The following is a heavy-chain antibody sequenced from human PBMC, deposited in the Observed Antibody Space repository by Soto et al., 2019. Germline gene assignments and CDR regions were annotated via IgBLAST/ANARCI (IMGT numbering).Heavy chain of an antibody. CDR1: AYTFTSYY. V-gene: IGHV1-69*04. J-gene: IGHJ4*02. CDR3: ARASLDYYDSSGYHFDY. D-gene: IGHD3-22*01. Sequence: SVNVSCKASAYTFTSYYMHWVRQAPGQGLEWMGIITPILGIANYAQKFQGRVTITADKSTSTAYMELSSLRSEDTAVYYCARASLDYYDSSGYHFDYWGQGTLVTVSS. CDR2: ITPILGIA.